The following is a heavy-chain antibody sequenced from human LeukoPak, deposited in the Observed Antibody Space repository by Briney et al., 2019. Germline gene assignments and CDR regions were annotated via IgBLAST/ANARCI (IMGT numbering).Heavy chain of an antibody. CDR3: ARSLATKPDYFDY. J-gene: IGHJ4*02. CDR1: GGSISSYY. Sequence: KPSETLSLTCTVSGGSISSYYWSWIRQPPGKGLEWIGYIYYSGSTNYNPSLKSRVTISVDTSKNQFSLKLSSVTAADTAVYYCARSLATKPDYFDYWGQGTLVTVSS. D-gene: IGHD3-16*02. V-gene: IGHV4-59*01. CDR2: IYYSGST.